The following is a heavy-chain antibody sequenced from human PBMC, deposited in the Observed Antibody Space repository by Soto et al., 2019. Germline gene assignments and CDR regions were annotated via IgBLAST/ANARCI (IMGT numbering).Heavy chain of an antibody. CDR2: ISSSSSTI. D-gene: IGHD3-22*01. CDR1: GFTFSSYA. CDR3: ARDPDYYDSSGYYPEYFQH. Sequence: PGGSLRLSCAACGFTFSSYAMHWVRQSPGKGLEWVSYISSSSSTIYYADSVKGRFTISRDNAKNSLYLQMNGLRDEDTAVYYCARDPDYYDSSGYYPEYFQHWGQGTLVTVSS. V-gene: IGHV3-48*02. J-gene: IGHJ1*01.